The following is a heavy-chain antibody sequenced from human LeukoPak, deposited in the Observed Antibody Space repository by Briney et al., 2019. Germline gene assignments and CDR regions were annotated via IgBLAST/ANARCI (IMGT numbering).Heavy chain of an antibody. CDR3: ATVGAGTTYFDY. D-gene: IGHD1-1*01. CDR1: GFTFSSYT. CDR2: ISTSSSYI. V-gene: IGHV3-21*01. Sequence: PGGSLRLSCAASGFTFSSYTMNWVRQAPGSELEWVSSISTSSSYIYYADSVKGRFTISRDNAKNSLYLQMNSPRAEDTAVYYCATVGAGTTYFDYWGQGTLVTVSS. J-gene: IGHJ4*02.